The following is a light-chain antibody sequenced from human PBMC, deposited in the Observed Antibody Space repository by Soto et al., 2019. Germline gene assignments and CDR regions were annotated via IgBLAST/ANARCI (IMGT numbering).Light chain of an antibody. CDR1: QSISSS. V-gene: IGKV1-5*01. J-gene: IGKJ4*01. CDR3: QQYNSYSLT. CDR2: DAS. Sequence: DIQMTQSPSTLSASVRDRVTITCRASQSISSSLAWYQQKPGKAPKFLIYDASSLASGVPSRFSGSGSGTEFTLTISSLQPDDFATYYCQQYNSYSLTFGGGTKVEIK.